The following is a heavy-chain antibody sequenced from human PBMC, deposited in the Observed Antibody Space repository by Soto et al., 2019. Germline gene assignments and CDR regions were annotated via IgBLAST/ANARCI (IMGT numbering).Heavy chain of an antibody. CDR3: AKSHIVATLSPANFDY. D-gene: IGHD5-12*01. CDR1: GFTFDDYA. CDR2: ISWSSGSI. V-gene: IGHV3-9*01. J-gene: IGHJ4*02. Sequence: EVQLVESGGGLVQPGRSLRLSCAASGFTFDDYAMHWVRQAPGKGLEWVSGISWSSGSIEYGGSVRGRFTISRDNAKNSLYLQMNSLRPEDTALYFCAKSHIVATLSPANFDYWGQGILVTVSS.